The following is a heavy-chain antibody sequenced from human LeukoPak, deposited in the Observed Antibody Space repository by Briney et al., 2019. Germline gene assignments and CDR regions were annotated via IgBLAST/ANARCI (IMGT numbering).Heavy chain of an antibody. J-gene: IGHJ4*02. CDR3: ARGHGYVHALGY. CDR1: GFTFSSYS. V-gene: IGHV3-21*01. D-gene: IGHD5-18*01. CDR2: ISSSSSYI. Sequence: PGGSPRLSCAASGFTFSSYSMNWVRQAPGKGLEWVSSISSSSSYIYYADSVKGRFTISRDNAKNSLYLQMNSLRAEDTAVYYCARGHGYVHALGYWGQGTLVTVSS.